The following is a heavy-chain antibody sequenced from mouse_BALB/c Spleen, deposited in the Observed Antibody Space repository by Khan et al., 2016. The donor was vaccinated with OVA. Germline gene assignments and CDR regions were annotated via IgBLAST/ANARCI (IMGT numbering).Heavy chain of an antibody. V-gene: IGHV2-6-1*01. D-gene: IGHD2-4*01. CDR2: IWSDGGT. J-gene: IGHJ4*01. CDR1: GYSLTSYG. Sequence: QVKLEESGPGLVAPSQSLSVTCTISGYSLTSYGIHWVRQPPGKGLEWMVLIWSDGGTTYYSTLNSRLSITKYNSKNQVFLKRNSLQTDDTAMYYRARQPYYHYDSLDYWGQGTSVTVSS. CDR3: ARQPYYHYDSLDY.